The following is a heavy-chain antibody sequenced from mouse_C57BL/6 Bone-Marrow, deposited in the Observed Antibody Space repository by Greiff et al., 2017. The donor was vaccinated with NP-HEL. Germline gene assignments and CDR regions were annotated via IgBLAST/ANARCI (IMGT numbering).Heavy chain of an antibody. CDR2: IYPRSGNT. V-gene: IGHV1-81*01. CDR1: GYTFTSYG. Sequence: QVQLQQSGAELARPGASVKLSCKASGYTFTSYGISWVKQRTGQGLEWIGEIYPRSGNTYYNEKFKGKATLTADKSSSTAYMELRSLTAEDSAVYFWARGSYGKAWFAYWGQGTLVTVSA. CDR3: ARGSYGKAWFAY. D-gene: IGHD1-1*01. J-gene: IGHJ3*01.